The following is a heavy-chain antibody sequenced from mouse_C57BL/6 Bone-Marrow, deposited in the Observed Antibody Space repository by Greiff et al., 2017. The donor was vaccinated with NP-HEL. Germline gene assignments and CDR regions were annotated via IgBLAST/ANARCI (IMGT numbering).Heavy chain of an antibody. CDR2: IYPRSGNT. CDR1: GYTFTSYG. CDR3: ARRPVITTVVGY. V-gene: IGHV1-81*01. Sequence: QVQLKESGAELARPGASVKLSCKASGYTFTSYGISWVKQRTGQGLEWIGEIYPRSGNTYYNEKFKGKATLTADKSSSPAYMELRSLTSEDSAVYFCARRPVITTVVGYWGQGTTLTVSS. D-gene: IGHD2-4*01. J-gene: IGHJ2*01.